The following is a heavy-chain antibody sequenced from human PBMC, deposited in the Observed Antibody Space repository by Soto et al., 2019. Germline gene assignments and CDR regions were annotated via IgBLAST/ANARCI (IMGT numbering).Heavy chain of an antibody. Sequence: SVKVSCKASGGTFSSYAISWVRQAPGQGLEWMGGIIPIFGTANYAQKFQGRVAITADKSTSTAYMELSSLRSEDTAVYYCARDRSRIQLWLPYYYYGMDVWGQGTTVTVSS. D-gene: IGHD5-18*01. CDR3: ARDRSRIQLWLPYYYYGMDV. V-gene: IGHV1-69*06. J-gene: IGHJ6*01. CDR2: IIPIFGTA. CDR1: GGTFSSYA.